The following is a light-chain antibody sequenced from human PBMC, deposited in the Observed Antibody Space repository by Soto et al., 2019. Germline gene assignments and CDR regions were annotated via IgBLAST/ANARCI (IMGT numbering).Light chain of an antibody. J-gene: IGKJ1*01. Sequence: HMTQLPSNRFASVGDRVTITCRARHSRSGWLAWYQQRRGKAPNLMIYTASTLETGVPSRFSGSASRTESTLTSSSLQKDDGATYYCQHYASFSGTFGQGTKVDIK. V-gene: IGKV1-5*03. CDR3: QHYASFSGT. CDR2: TAS. CDR1: HSRSGW.